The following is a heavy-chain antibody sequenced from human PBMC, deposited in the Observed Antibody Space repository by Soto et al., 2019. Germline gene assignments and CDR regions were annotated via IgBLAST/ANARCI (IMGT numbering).Heavy chain of an antibody. CDR3: ARGGAMAYYYYYGMDV. Sequence: GGSLRLSCAASGFTFSSYAMHWVRQAPGKGLEWVAVISYDGSNKYYADSVKGRFTISRDNSKNTLYLQMNSLRAEDTAVYYCARGGAMAYYYYYGMDVWGQGTTVTVSS. CDR1: GFTFSSYA. J-gene: IGHJ6*02. D-gene: IGHD5-18*01. V-gene: IGHV3-30-3*01. CDR2: ISYDGSNK.